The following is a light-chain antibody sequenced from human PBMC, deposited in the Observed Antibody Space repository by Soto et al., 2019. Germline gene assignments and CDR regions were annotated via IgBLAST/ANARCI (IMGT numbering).Light chain of an antibody. CDR1: NIDVGSYNL. CDR2: EVS. Sequence: LSSPAPVSGAPGQSITPPCTGNNIDVGSYNLVSWYQQHPGKAPKLMICEVSKRPSGVSNRFSGSKSGNTASLTISGLQAEDEADYYCCSYAGSSTVFGTGTKVTVL. CDR3: CSYAGSSTV. V-gene: IGLV2-23*02. J-gene: IGLJ1*01.